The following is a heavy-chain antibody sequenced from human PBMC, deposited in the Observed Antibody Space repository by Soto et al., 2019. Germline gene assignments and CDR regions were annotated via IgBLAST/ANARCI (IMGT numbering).Heavy chain of an antibody. CDR1: GFTFSSYG. D-gene: IGHD3-10*01. CDR2: ISYDGSNK. V-gene: IGHV3-30*18. J-gene: IGHJ4*02. CDR3: AKDLGSGSYSN. Sequence: ESGGGVVQPGRSLRLSCAASGFTFSSYGMHWVRQAPGKGLEWVAVISYDGSNKYYADSVKGRFTISRDNSKNTLYLQMNSLRAEDTAVYYCAKDLGSGSYSNWGQGTLVTVSS.